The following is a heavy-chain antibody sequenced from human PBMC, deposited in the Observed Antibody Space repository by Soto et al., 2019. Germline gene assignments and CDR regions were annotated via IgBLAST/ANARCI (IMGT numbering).Heavy chain of an antibody. CDR1: GFTVSSNY. Sequence: VQLVESGGGLVQPGGSLRLSCAASGFTVSSNYMSWVRQAPGKGLEWVSIIYSGGTTYYADSVKDRFTISRDNSKNTLYLQMNSLRAEDTAVYYCARPTTVTTIYDYWGQGTLVTVSS. J-gene: IGHJ4*02. D-gene: IGHD4-17*01. CDR2: IYSGGTT. CDR3: ARPTTVTTIYDY. V-gene: IGHV3-66*04.